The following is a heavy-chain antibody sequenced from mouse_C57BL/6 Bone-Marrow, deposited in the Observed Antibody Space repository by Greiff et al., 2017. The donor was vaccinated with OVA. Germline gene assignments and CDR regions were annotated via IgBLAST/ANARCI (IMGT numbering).Heavy chain of an antibody. CDR3: TIDYERYFDV. V-gene: IGHV14-4*01. Sequence: VQLQQSGAELVRPGASVKLSCTASGFNIKDDYMHWVKQRPEQGLEWIGWIDPENGDTEYASKFQGKATITADTSSNTAYLQLSSLTSEDTAVYYCTIDYERYFDVWGTGTTVTVSS. J-gene: IGHJ1*03. D-gene: IGHD2-4*01. CDR2: IDPENGDT. CDR1: GFNIKDDY.